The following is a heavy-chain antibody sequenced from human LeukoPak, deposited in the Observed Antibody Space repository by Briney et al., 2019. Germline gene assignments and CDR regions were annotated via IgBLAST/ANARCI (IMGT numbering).Heavy chain of an antibody. CDR1: GYTFSGDY. D-gene: IGHD1-26*01. J-gene: IGHJ4*02. CDR2: IRSNSEDI. CDR3: ARGPKQVIREFDY. V-gene: IGHV1-2*06. Sequence: ASVKVSCKASGYTFSGDYMHWVRQAPGQGLEWMGRIRSNSEDIQYAQKFQGRVTMTWDTSTSTAYMELTRLTSDDTAVYYCARGPKQVIREFDYWGQGTLVTVSS.